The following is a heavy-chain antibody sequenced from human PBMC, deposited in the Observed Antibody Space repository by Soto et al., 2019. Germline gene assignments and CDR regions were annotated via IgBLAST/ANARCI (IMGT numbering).Heavy chain of an antibody. V-gene: IGHV3-53*01. CDR1: GFIVSSNY. Sequence: GGSLRLSCAASGFIVSSNYMNWVRQAPGMGLEWVSVIYSGGKTYYADSVQGRFTISRDNSKNTLYLQMNSLRVEDTAVYYCARDLSGGSRGYYYDGMDVWGRGTTVTVSS. D-gene: IGHD2-15*01. J-gene: IGHJ6*02. CDR2: IYSGGKT. CDR3: ARDLSGGSRGYYYDGMDV.